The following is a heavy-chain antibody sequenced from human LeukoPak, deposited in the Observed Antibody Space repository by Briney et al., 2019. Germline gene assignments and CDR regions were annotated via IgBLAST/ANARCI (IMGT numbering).Heavy chain of an antibody. J-gene: IGHJ4*02. Sequence: PGGSLRLSCAASGFTFSSYEMNWVRQAPGKGLEWVSSISSSSSYIYYADSVKGRFTISRDNAKNSLYLQMNSLRAEDTAVYYCARPGGSVTTWILGFDYWGQGTLVTVSS. D-gene: IGHD3-10*01. CDR2: ISSSSSYI. CDR3: ARPGGSVTTWILGFDY. V-gene: IGHV3-21*01. CDR1: GFTFSSYE.